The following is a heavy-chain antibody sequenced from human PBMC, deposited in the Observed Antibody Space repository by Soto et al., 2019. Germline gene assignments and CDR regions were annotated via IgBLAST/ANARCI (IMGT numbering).Heavy chain of an antibody. CDR1: GGSISSGGYY. V-gene: IGHV4-31*03. J-gene: IGHJ4*02. CDR2: IYYSGST. Sequence: QVQLQESGPGLVKPSQTLSLTCTVSGGSISSGGYYWSWIRQHPGKGLEWIGYIYYSGSTYYNPSLKSRFTISVDTSKNQFALKLSSVTAADTAVYYCAREGSGFGELFGYWGQGTLVTVSS. CDR3: AREGSGFGELFGY. D-gene: IGHD3-10*01.